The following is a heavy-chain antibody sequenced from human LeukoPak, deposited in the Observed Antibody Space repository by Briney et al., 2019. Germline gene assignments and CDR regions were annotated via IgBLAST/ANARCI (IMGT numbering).Heavy chain of an antibody. D-gene: IGHD5-18*01. J-gene: IGHJ4*02. CDR3: ARDGLQVDTAMVIDY. Sequence: GRSLRLSCAASGFTFSSYAMHWVRQAPGKGLEWVAIISYDGSNKYYADSVKGRFTISRDNSKNTLYLQMNSLRAEDTAAYYCARDGLQVDTAMVIDYWGQGTLVTVSS. CDR2: ISYDGSNK. CDR1: GFTFSSYA. V-gene: IGHV3-30*04.